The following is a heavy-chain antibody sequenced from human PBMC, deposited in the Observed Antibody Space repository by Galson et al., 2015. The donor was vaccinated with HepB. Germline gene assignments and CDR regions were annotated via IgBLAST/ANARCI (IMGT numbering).Heavy chain of an antibody. J-gene: IGHJ4*02. CDR3: ARYYYDSSGYYVLDY. V-gene: IGHV3-33*01. Sequence: SLRLSCAASGFTFSSYGMHWVRQAPGKGLEWVAVIWYDGSNKYYADSVKGRFTISRDNSKNTLYLQMNSLRAEDTAVYYCARYYYDSSGYYVLDYWGQGTLVTVSS. D-gene: IGHD3-22*01. CDR1: GFTFSSYG. CDR2: IWYDGSNK.